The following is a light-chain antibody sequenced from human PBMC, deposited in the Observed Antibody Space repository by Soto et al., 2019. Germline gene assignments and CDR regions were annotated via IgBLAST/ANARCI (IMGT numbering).Light chain of an antibody. CDR2: SAS. CDR3: QESYSTPRS. Sequence: DIQMTQSPSSLSASVGDRVTITCRASQTITNSLNWYQKKPGKAPNLLIHSASTLHSGVPSRFSGRGYGTDFTLTVLSLQPEDVATYYCQESYSTPRSFGQGTKVEIE. V-gene: IGKV1-39*01. CDR1: QTITNS. J-gene: IGKJ1*01.